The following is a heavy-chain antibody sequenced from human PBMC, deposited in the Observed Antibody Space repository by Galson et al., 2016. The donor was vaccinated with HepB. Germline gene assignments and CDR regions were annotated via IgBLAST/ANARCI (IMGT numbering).Heavy chain of an antibody. Sequence: SVKVSCKASGYSFISYAMNWVRQAPGQGLEWMGIINPTSVSTTYAEKFQGRITMTRDTSTSTMYMELGSLRSEDTAVYYCARAGRTDYDFWTGSNGFDPWGQGTLVTVSS. CDR3: ARAGRTDYDFWTGSNGFDP. CDR1: GYSFISYA. V-gene: IGHV1-46*03. J-gene: IGHJ5*02. CDR2: INPTSVST. D-gene: IGHD3-3*01.